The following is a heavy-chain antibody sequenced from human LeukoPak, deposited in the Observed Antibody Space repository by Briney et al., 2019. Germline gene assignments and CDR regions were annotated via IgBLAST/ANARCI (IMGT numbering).Heavy chain of an antibody. D-gene: IGHD2-15*01. CDR3: ARDLGYCSFGFGLGSCNRKWFDP. Sequence: ASVKVSCKASGYTFTNYGISWVRQAQGQGLEWMGWVSTYSGNKNYAQKFQGRVSMTTETSTDTVYMELKSLKSDDTATYYCARDLGYCSFGFGLGSCNRKWFDPWGQGTLVSVSS. V-gene: IGHV1-18*01. J-gene: IGHJ5*02. CDR2: VSTYSGNK. CDR1: GYTFTNYG.